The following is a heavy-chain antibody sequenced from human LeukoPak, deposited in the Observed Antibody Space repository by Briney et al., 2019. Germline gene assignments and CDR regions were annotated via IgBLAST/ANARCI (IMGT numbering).Heavy chain of an antibody. Sequence: SETLSLTCTVSGGSISSSSHYWGWIRQPPGKGLEWIGSIYYSGSTYYNPSLKSRVTISVDTSKNQFSLKLSSVTAADTAVYYCARIIPGSSAGYYYYYMDVWGKGTTVTVSS. J-gene: IGHJ6*03. D-gene: IGHD6-6*01. V-gene: IGHV4-39*07. CDR1: GGSISSSSHY. CDR2: IYYSGST. CDR3: ARIIPGSSAGYYYYYMDV.